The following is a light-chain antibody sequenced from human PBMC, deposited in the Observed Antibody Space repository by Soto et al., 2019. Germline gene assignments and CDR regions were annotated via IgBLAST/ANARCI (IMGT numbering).Light chain of an antibody. CDR2: EVS. CDR3: SSYASSSSLV. CDR1: SRDVGVYKY. V-gene: IGLV2-14*01. Sequence: QSALTQPASVSGSPGQSITISCTGSSRDVGVYKYVSWYQQHPGKAPRLMIYEVSNRPSGVSSRFSGSKSGNTASLTISGLQAEDEADYYCSSYASSSSLVFGGGTKLTVL. J-gene: IGLJ3*02.